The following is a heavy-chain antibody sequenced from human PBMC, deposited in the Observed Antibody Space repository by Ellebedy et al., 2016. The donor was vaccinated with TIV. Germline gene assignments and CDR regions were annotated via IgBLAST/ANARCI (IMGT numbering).Heavy chain of an antibody. CDR2: IYAPGTT. Sequence: GGSLRLXXEASGLTVSRSYLSWVRQAPGKGLEWVSVIYAPGTTYYAGSVKGRFTISRDNSKNTLYLGMNSLRAEDSAIYYWARVDTMGGNYYYYMDVWGKGTTVTVSS. J-gene: IGHJ6*03. D-gene: IGHD3-16*01. CDR1: GLTVSRSY. V-gene: IGHV3-53*01. CDR3: ARVDTMGGNYYYYMDV.